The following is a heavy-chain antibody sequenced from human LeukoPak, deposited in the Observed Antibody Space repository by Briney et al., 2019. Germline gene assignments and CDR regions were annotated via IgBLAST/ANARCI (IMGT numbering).Heavy chain of an antibody. CDR1: GFTFSNYA. V-gene: IGHV3-30-3*01. Sequence: GGSLRLSCAASGFTFSNYAMNWVRQAPGKGLEWVAVISYDGSNKYYADSVKGRFTISRDNSKNTLYLQMNSLRAGDTAVYYCAGFRGYSYGLDYWGQGTLVTVSS. D-gene: IGHD5-18*01. CDR2: ISYDGSNK. J-gene: IGHJ4*02. CDR3: AGFRGYSYGLDY.